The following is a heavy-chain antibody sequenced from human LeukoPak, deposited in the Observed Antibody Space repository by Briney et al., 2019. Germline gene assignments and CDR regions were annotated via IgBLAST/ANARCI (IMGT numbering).Heavy chain of an antibody. J-gene: IGHJ4*02. D-gene: IGHD3-22*01. CDR3: ARGPHLWPQDKYYYDSSGYFPSDY. Sequence: SETLSLTCAVYGGSFSGYYWSWIRQPPGKGLEWIGEINHSGSTNYNPSLKSRVTISVDTSKNQFSLKLSSVTAADTAVYYCARGPHLWPQDKYYYDSSGYFPSDYWGQGTLVTVSS. CDR2: INHSGST. V-gene: IGHV4-34*01. CDR1: GGSFSGYY.